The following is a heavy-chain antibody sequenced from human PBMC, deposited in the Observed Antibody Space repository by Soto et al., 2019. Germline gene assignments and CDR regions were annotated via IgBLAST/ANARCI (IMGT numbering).Heavy chain of an antibody. Sequence: ASVKVSCKASGYTFTSYGISWVRQAPGQGLEWMGWISAYNGNTNYAQKLQGRVTMTTDTSTSTAYMELRSLRSDDTAVYYCARDLRGSCTTDECFYFDFWGQGTLVTVSS. CDR3: ARDLRGSCTTDECFYFDF. V-gene: IGHV1-18*01. CDR2: ISAYNGNT. J-gene: IGHJ4*02. CDR1: GYTFTSYG. D-gene: IGHD2-8*01.